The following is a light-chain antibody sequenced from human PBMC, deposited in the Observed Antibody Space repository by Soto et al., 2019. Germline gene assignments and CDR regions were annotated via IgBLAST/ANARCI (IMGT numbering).Light chain of an antibody. Sequence: SYELTQPPSVSVAPGKPARIPCGGNNIGSKSVHWYQQKAGQAPILAMYYDSDRPSGIPERFSGSNSRNTATLTISTVEAGDEADYYCQVWDISSNHVVFGGGTQLTVL. CDR2: YDS. J-gene: IGLJ2*01. CDR3: QVWDISSNHVV. V-gene: IGLV3-21*04. CDR1: NIGSKS.